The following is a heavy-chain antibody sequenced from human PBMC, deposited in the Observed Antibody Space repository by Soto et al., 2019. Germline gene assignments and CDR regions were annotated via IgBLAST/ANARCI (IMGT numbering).Heavy chain of an antibody. CDR3: ARVGGDYGSGSYEDDAFDI. Sequence: QVQLVQSGAEVKKPGSSVKVSCKASGGTFSSYAISWVRQAPGQGLEWMGGIIPIFGTANYAQKFQGRVTITADESMSTAYMELSSLRSEDTAVYYCARVGGDYGSGSYEDDAFDIWGQGTMVTVSS. J-gene: IGHJ3*02. D-gene: IGHD3-10*01. CDR2: IIPIFGTA. V-gene: IGHV1-69*01. CDR1: GGTFSSYA.